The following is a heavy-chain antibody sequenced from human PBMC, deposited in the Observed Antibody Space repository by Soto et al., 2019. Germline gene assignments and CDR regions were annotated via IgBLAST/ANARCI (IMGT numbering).Heavy chain of an antibody. CDR2: IHPGDSDS. V-gene: IGHV5-51*01. CDR3: ARRDSSGFPDY. J-gene: IGHJ4*02. D-gene: IGHD3-22*01. Sequence: GESLKISCXASGYSFNNNWIGWVRQMPGKGLEWMGIIHPGDSDSRYSPSFQGQVTMSVDKSINTAYLQWSSLKASDTAMYYCARRDSSGFPDYWGQGTLVTVSS. CDR1: GYSFNNNW.